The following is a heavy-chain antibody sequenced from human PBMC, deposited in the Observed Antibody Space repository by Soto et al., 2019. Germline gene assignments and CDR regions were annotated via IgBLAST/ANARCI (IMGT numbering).Heavy chain of an antibody. CDR2: ISYDGSNK. D-gene: IGHD6-6*01. V-gene: IGHV3-30*18. Sequence: GGSLRLSCAASGFTFSSYGMHWVRQAPGKGLEWVAVISYDGSNKYYADSVKGRFTISRDNSKNTLYLQMNSLRAEDTTVYYCAKFRLEAARPPLGYFDYWGQGTLVTVSS. J-gene: IGHJ4*02. CDR1: GFTFSSYG. CDR3: AKFRLEAARPPLGYFDY.